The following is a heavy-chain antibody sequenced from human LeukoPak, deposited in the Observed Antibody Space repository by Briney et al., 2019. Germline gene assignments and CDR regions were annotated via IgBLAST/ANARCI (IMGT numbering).Heavy chain of an antibody. Sequence: PGGSLRLSCAASGFTFSSYGMHWVRQAPGKGLEWVAVIWYDGSNKYYADSVKGRFTISRDNSKNTLYLQMNSLRAEDTAVYYCARGRYYDSSGYTFDYWGQGTLVTVSS. V-gene: IGHV3-33*01. J-gene: IGHJ4*02. D-gene: IGHD3-22*01. CDR2: IWYDGSNK. CDR3: ARGRYYDSSGYTFDY. CDR1: GFTFSSYG.